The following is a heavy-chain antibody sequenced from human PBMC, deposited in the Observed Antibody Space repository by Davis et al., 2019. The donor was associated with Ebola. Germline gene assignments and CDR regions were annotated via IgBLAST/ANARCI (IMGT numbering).Heavy chain of an antibody. Sequence: GESLKISCAASGFTFSSYAMHWVRQAPGKGLEWVAVISYDGSNKYYADSVKGRFTISRDNSKNTLYLQMNSLRAEDTAVYYCAREGGSYVALDYWGQGTLVTVSS. J-gene: IGHJ4*02. CDR3: AREGGSYVALDY. CDR1: GFTFSSYA. CDR2: ISYDGSNK. D-gene: IGHD1-26*01. V-gene: IGHV3-30-3*01.